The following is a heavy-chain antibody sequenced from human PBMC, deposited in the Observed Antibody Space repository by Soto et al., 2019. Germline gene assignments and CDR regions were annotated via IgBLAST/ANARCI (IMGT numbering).Heavy chain of an antibody. J-gene: IGHJ4*02. Sequence: QVQLQQWGAGLLKPSETLSLTCAVYGGSFSGYYWSWIRQPPGKGLEWIGEINHSGSTNYNPSLKSRVTISVDTSKNQFSLKLSSVTAADTAVYYCARGGGSSRPYFDYWGQGTLVTVSS. CDR2: INHSGST. V-gene: IGHV4-34*01. D-gene: IGHD6-13*01. CDR3: ARGGGSSRPYFDY. CDR1: GGSFSGYY.